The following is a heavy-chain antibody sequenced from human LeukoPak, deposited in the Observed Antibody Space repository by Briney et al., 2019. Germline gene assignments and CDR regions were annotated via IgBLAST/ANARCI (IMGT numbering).Heavy chain of an antibody. CDR3: VRLVLLWFGESEGWFDP. V-gene: IGHV1-8*01. Sequence: ASVKVSCKASGYTFTSYDINWVRQATGQGLEWMGWMNPNSGNTGYAQKFQGRVTMTRNTSISTAYMELSSLRSEDTAVYYCVRLVLLWFGESEGWFDPWGEGTLVTVSS. CDR2: MNPNSGNT. CDR1: GYTFTSYD. D-gene: IGHD3-10*01. J-gene: IGHJ5*02.